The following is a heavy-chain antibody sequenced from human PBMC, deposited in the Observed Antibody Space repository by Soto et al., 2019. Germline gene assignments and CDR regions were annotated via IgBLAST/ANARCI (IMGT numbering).Heavy chain of an antibody. V-gene: IGHV4-30-4*01. CDR2: IYYSGST. CDR1: GGSISSGDYY. CDR3: AVGMVYYYYGVDV. D-gene: IGHD1-26*01. J-gene: IGHJ6*02. Sequence: SETLSLTYTVSGGSISSGDYYWSWIRQPPGKGLEWIGYIYYSGSTYYNPSLKSRVTISVDTSKNQFSLKLSSVTAADTAVYYCAVGMVYYYYGVDVWGQGTTVTVS.